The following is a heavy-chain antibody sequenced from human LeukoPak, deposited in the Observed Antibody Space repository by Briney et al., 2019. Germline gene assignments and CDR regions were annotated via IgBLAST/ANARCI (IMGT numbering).Heavy chain of an antibody. J-gene: IGHJ4*02. V-gene: IGHV4-59*01. D-gene: IGHD3-3*01. Sequence: SETLSLTCTVSGGSISSYCWSWIRQPPGKGLEWIGYIYYSGSTNYNPSLKSRVTISVDTSKNQFSLKLSSVTAADTAVYYCAGRHTIFGVAIPDYWGQGTLVTVSS. CDR1: GGSISSYC. CDR3: AGRHTIFGVAIPDY. CDR2: IYYSGST.